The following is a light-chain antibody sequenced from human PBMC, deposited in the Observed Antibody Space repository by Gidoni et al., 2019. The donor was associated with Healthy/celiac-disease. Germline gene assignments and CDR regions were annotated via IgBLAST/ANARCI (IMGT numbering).Light chain of an antibody. CDR2: RKN. V-gene: IGLV1-47*01. Sequence: QSVLTQPPSASGTPGPRVTISCSGSSSNIGSNYVYWYQQLPVTAPKLLIYRKNQRPSGVPDRFSGSKSGTSASLAISGLRSEDEADYYCAAWDDSLSGWVFGGGTKLTVL. J-gene: IGLJ3*02. CDR3: AAWDDSLSGWV. CDR1: SSNIGSNY.